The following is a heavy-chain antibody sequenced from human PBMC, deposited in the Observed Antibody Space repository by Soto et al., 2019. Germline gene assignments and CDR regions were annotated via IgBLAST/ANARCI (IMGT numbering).Heavy chain of an antibody. Sequence: ASVKVSCKASGYTFTSYGISWVRQAPGQGLEWMGWISAYNGNTNYAQKLQGRVTMTTDTSTSTAYMEPRSLRSDDTAVYYCARVYCSGGSCYLGFGWYYYYMVIWGKGTTVTVSS. J-gene: IGHJ6*03. CDR1: GYTFTSYG. D-gene: IGHD2-15*01. CDR2: ISAYNGNT. V-gene: IGHV1-18*01. CDR3: ARVYCSGGSCYLGFGWYYYYMVI.